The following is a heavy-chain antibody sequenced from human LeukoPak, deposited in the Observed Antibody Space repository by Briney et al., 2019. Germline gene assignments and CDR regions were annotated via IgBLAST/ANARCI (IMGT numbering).Heavy chain of an antibody. J-gene: IGHJ4*02. CDR1: GFTFSSYW. Sequence: PGGSLRLSCAASGFTFSSYWMSWVRQAPGKGLEWVANIKQDGSEKYYVDSVKGRFTISRDNAKNSLYLQMNSLRAEDTAVYYCARAGNYDILTGYYSSQEIDYWGQGTLVTVSS. CDR2: IKQDGSEK. V-gene: IGHV3-7*01. CDR3: ARAGNYDILTGYYSSQEIDY. D-gene: IGHD3-9*01.